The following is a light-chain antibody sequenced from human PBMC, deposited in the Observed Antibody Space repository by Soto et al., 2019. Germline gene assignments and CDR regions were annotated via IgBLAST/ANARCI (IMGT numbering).Light chain of an antibody. J-gene: IGKJ4*01. CDR1: HDIRNY. CDR3: QQYDNLPLT. CDR2: DAS. Sequence: DIQMTQSPSSLSASVGDMVTITCQASHDIRNYLNWYQQKPGQAPRLLIHDASRLQTGVPSRFSGTGSGTDFILTITSLQTDDIATYHCQQYDNLPLTFGGGTKVDIK. V-gene: IGKV1-33*01.